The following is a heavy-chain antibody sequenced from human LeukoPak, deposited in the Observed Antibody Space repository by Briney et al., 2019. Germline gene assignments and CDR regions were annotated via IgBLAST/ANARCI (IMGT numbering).Heavy chain of an antibody. J-gene: IGHJ4*02. V-gene: IGHV4-39*02. CDR2: IYYSGST. D-gene: IGHD1-20*01. CDR3: TRDITGTLH. CDR1: GGSISSSSYY. Sequence: PSETLSLTCTVSGGSISSSSYYWGWIRQPPGKGLEWIGSIYYSGSTYYNPSLKSRVTISVDTSKNQFSLKLSSVTAADTTVYYCTRDITGTLHWGQGTLVTVSS.